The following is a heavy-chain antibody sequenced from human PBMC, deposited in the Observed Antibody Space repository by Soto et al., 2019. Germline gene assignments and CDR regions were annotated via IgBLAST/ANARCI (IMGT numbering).Heavy chain of an antibody. D-gene: IGHD3-9*01. Sequence: PSETLSLTCTVSGGSISSGGYYWSWIRQHPGKGLEWIGYIYYSGSTYYNPSLKSRVTISVDTSKNQFSLKLSSVTAADTAVYYCARVNYDILTGYYSVDYWGQGTLVTVSS. CDR1: GGSISSGGYY. CDR2: IYYSGST. V-gene: IGHV4-31*03. J-gene: IGHJ4*02. CDR3: ARVNYDILTGYYSVDY.